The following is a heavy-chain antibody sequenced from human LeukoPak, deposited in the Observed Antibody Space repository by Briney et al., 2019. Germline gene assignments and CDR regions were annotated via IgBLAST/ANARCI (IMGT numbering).Heavy chain of an antibody. CDR3: ARVFRYFDSSLVY. V-gene: IGHV1-8*01. CDR2: RNANSGKT. Sequence: ASVTVSCKASGYTFTRYGINWVRQAPGQGLEGMGWRNANSGKTDYAQKFQGRVTMTRNTSMRTSYTGLSSLRSEDSAVYSGARVFRYFDSSLVYWGQGTLVTVSS. D-gene: IGHD3-9*01. CDR1: GYTFTRYG. J-gene: IGHJ4*02.